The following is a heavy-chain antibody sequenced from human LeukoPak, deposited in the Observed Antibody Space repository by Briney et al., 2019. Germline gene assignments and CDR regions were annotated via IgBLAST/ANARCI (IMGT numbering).Heavy chain of an antibody. V-gene: IGHV3-30*18. D-gene: IGHD3-22*01. J-gene: IGHJ4*02. CDR1: GFTFSSYG. CDR3: AKDQLWGDYYDTSGYPTFDY. CDR2: ISYDGSNK. Sequence: GGSLRLSCAASGFTFSSYGMHWVRQAPGKGLEWVAVISYDGSNKYYVDSVKGRFTISRDNSKNTLYLQMSSLRAEDTAVYYCAKDQLWGDYYDTSGYPTFDYWGQGTLVTVSS.